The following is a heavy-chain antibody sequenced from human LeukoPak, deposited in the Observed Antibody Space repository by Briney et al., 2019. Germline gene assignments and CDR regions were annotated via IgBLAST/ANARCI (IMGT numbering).Heavy chain of an antibody. V-gene: IGHV4-59*01. Sequence: NSSETLSLTCTVSGGSISSYYWGWIRQPPGKGLEWIGYIYYSGSTNYNPSLKSRVTISVDTSKNQFSLKLSSVTAADTAVYYCARDRGVRYNWFDPWGQGTLVTVSS. CDR3: ARDRGVRYNWFDP. CDR1: GGSISSYY. D-gene: IGHD3-3*01. J-gene: IGHJ5*02. CDR2: IYYSGST.